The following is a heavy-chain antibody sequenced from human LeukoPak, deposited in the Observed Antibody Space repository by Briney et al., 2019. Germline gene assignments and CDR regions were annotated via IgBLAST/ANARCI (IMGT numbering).Heavy chain of an antibody. V-gene: IGHV3-33*01. D-gene: IGHD1-7*01. Sequence: GRSLRLSCAASGFTFSNHGMHWVRQAPGKGPEWVALIWYDGSNKYYGDSVKGRFTISRDNSKNTVYLQMNSLRAEDTGVYYCARENWNYSFDYWGQGTLVTVSS. J-gene: IGHJ4*02. CDR3: ARENWNYSFDY. CDR1: GFTFSNHG. CDR2: IWYDGSNK.